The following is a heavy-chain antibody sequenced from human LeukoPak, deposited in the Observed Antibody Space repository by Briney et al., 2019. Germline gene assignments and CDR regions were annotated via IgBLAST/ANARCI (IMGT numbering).Heavy chain of an antibody. CDR2: TYYRSKWYN. V-gene: IGHV6-1*01. CDR1: GDSVSSKSAA. Sequence: SQTLSLTCAISGDSVSSKSAAWNWIRQSPSRGLEWLGRTYYRSKWYNDYAVSVESRITINPDTSKNQFSLQLNSVTPEDTAVYYCARGPQSSRWFDPWGQGTLVTVSS. J-gene: IGHJ5*02. CDR3: ARGPQSSRWFDP. D-gene: IGHD1-14*01.